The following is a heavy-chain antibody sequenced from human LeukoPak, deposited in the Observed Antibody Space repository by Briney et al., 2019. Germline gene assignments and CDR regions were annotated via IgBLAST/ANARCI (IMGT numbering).Heavy chain of an antibody. Sequence: SETLSLTCAVYGGSFSGYYWSWIRQPPGKGLEWIGEINLSGSTNYNPSLKSRVTISVDTSKTQFSLKLSSVTAADTAVYYCARTSPGRSGCSKRSRRGSGEYYYLDVWGKGTTVTVSS. CDR2: INLSGST. CDR3: ARTSPGRSGCSKRSRRGSGEYYYLDV. D-gene: IGHD3-3*01. CDR1: GGSFSGYY. J-gene: IGHJ6*03. V-gene: IGHV4-34*01.